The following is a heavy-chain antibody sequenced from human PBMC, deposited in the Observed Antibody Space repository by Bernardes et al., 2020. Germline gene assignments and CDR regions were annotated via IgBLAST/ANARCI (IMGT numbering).Heavy chain of an antibody. V-gene: IGHV3-48*03. J-gene: IGHJ4*02. D-gene: IGHD4-17*01. CDR1: GFTFSSYE. CDR2: ISSSGSTI. Sequence: GGSLRLSCAASGFTFSSYEMNWVRQAPGKGLEWVSYISSSGSTIYYADTVKGRFTISRDNAKNSLYLQMNSLRAEDTAVYYCARGAWGDYVTGSDYWGQGTLVTVS. CDR3: ARGAWGDYVTGSDY.